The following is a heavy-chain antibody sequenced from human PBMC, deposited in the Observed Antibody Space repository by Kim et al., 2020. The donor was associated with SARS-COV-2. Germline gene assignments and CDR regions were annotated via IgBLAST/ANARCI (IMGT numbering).Heavy chain of an antibody. Sequence: ASVKVSCKASGYTFTSYGISWVRQAPGQGLEWMGWISAYNGNTNYAQKLQGRVTMTTDTSTSTAYMELRSLRSDDTAVYYCARDLSEDCSSTSCYLSYYYGMDVWGHGTTVTVSS. CDR3: ARDLSEDCSSTSCYLSYYYGMDV. V-gene: IGHV1-18*04. J-gene: IGHJ6*02. CDR2: ISAYNGNT. CDR1: GYTFTSYG. D-gene: IGHD2-2*01.